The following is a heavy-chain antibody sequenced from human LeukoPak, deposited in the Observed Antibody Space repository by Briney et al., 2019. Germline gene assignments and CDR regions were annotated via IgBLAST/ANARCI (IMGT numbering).Heavy chain of an antibody. V-gene: IGHV3-53*01. Sequence: PGGSLRLSCAASGFTVSSNYMSWVRQAPGKGLEWVSVIYSDGSTYYADSVKGRFTISRDNSKNTLYLQMNSLRAEDTAVYYCARDLATGYNYFDYWGQGTLVTVSS. CDR1: GFTVSSNY. CDR3: ARDLATGYNYFDY. J-gene: IGHJ4*02. D-gene: IGHD5-18*01. CDR2: IYSDGST.